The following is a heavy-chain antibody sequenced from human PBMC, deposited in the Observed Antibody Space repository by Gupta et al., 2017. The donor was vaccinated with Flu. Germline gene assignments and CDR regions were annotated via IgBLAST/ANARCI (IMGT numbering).Heavy chain of an antibody. Sequence: QAPGKGLEWMGILNPSDGNTKYSQKCQGRIIMTRDTSTATVYMELTSLTSEDTATYYCSRDYSVDDFLQGMDVWGQGTTVTVSS. J-gene: IGHJ6*02. CDR2: LNPSDGNT. D-gene: IGHD4-4*01. V-gene: IGHV1-46*03. CDR3: SRDYSVDDFLQGMDV.